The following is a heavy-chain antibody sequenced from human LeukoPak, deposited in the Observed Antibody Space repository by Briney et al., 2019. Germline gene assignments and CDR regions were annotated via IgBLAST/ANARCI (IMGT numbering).Heavy chain of an antibody. J-gene: IGHJ4*02. V-gene: IGHV1-2*05. Sequence: ASVKVSCKASGYTFTGYYMHWVRQAPGQGLEWMGRINPNRGGTNYAQKFQGRVTMTRDTSISTAYMELSRLRSDDTGVYYCARVSVAQDLDYYDSSGWGFDYWGQGTLVTVSS. CDR1: GYTFTGYY. CDR2: INPNRGGT. CDR3: ARVSVAQDLDYYDSSGWGFDY. D-gene: IGHD3-22*01.